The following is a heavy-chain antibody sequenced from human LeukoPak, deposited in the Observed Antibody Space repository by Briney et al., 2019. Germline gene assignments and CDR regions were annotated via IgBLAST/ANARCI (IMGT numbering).Heavy chain of an antibody. V-gene: IGHV3-9*01. CDR1: GFTFDDYA. J-gene: IGHJ3*02. CDR2: ISWNSGSI. Sequence: GGSLRLSCAASGFTFDDYAMHWVRQAPGKGLEWVSGISWNSGSIGYADSVKGRFTISRDNAKNSLYLQMNSLRAEDTALYYCAKDWARMGDAFDIWGQGTMVTVSS. CDR3: AKDWARMGDAFDI. D-gene: IGHD3-16*01.